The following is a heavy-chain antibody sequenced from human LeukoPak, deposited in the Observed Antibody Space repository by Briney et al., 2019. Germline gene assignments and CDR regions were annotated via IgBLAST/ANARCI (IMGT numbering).Heavy chain of an antibody. J-gene: IGHJ6*02. CDR1: GFTLGPYA. CDR2: INADGGRT. V-gene: IGHV3-43*02. D-gene: IGHD5-18*01. CDR3: GTWAFHHSLDV. Sequence: PGGSLRLSCAASGFTLGPYAMHWVRQRPGKGLEWVAHINADGGRTFYADSVEGRFTISRDNSKDSLYLQMNSLTTDDTALYYCGTWAFHHSLDVWGQGTTVTVSS.